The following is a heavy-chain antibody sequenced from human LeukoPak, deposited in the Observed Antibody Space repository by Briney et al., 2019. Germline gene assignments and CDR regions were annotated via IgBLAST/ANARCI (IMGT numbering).Heavy chain of an antibody. CDR2: IYSGGST. V-gene: IGHV3-66*01. Sequence: GGSLRLSCAASGFTVSSNYMSWVRQAPGKGLEWVSVIYSGGSTYYADSVKGRFTISRDNAKNSLYLQMNSLRAEDTAVYYCAREGEYGDYRGYAFDIWGQGTMVTVSS. CDR3: AREGEYGDYRGYAFDI. J-gene: IGHJ3*02. D-gene: IGHD4-17*01. CDR1: GFTVSSNY.